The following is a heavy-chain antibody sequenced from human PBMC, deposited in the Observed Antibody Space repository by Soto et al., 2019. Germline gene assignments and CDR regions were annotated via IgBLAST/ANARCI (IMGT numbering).Heavy chain of an antibody. CDR2: IYPGDSDT. CDR1: GYSFTSYW. Sequence: GESLKISCKGSGYSFTSYWIGWVRQMPGKGLEWMGIIYPGDSDTRYSPSFQGQVTISADKSISTAYLQWSSLKASDTAMYYCAGQGYSYGTSYYYYGMDVWGQGTTVTVSS. D-gene: IGHD5-18*01. CDR3: AGQGYSYGTSYYYYGMDV. V-gene: IGHV5-51*01. J-gene: IGHJ6*02.